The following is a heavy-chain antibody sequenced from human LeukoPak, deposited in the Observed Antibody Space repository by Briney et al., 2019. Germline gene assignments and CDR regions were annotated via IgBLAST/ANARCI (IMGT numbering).Heavy chain of an antibody. J-gene: IGHJ4*02. CDR2: ITTYNGNT. CDR1: GYTFTSYP. D-gene: IGHD4-17*01. Sequence: ASVKVSCKASGYTFTSYPISWVRQAPGQGLEWMGWITTYNGNTHYAQKLQGRVTMTTETSTSTAYMGLRGLRSDDTAVYYCARGYDYGDYVGDFDYWGQGTLSPSPQ. CDR3: ARGYDYGDYVGDFDY. V-gene: IGHV1-18*01.